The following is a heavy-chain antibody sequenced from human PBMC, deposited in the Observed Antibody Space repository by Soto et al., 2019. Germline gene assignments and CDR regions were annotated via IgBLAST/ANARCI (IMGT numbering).Heavy chain of an antibody. CDR2: ISGSGGST. CDR3: AKGSLNINRGPFDY. CDR1: GFTFSSYA. D-gene: IGHD3-10*01. V-gene: IGHV3-23*01. J-gene: IGHJ4*02. Sequence: GGSLRLSCAASGFTFSSYAMSWVRQAPGKGLEWVSAISGSGGSTYYAESVKGRFTIYRDNSKNTLYLQMNSLRSEDTAVYYCAKGSLNINRGPFDYWGQGTLVTVSS.